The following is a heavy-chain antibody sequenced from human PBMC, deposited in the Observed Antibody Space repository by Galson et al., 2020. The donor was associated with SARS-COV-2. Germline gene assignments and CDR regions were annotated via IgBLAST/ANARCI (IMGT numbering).Heavy chain of an antibody. CDR1: SSYA. Sequence: SSYAMSWVRQAPGKGLEWVSSISGSGGSTYYADSVKGRFTISRDNSKSTLYLQMNSLRAEDTAVYYCAKGNGMGYWGQGALVTVSS. D-gene: IGHD1-20*01. CDR3: AKGNGMGY. CDR2: ISGSGGST. J-gene: IGHJ4*02. V-gene: IGHV3-23*01.